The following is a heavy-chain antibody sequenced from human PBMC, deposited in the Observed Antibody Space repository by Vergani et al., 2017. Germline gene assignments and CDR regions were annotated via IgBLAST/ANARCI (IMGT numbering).Heavy chain of an antibody. Sequence: QVQLVQSGAEVKKPGSSVKVSCKASGGTFSSYAISWVRQAPGQGLEWMGGIIPILGTANYAQKFQGRVTITADESTSTAYMELSSLISEDTAVYYCARAEAYCSGGSCHLDIWGQGTMVTVSS. CDR1: GGTFSSYA. CDR2: IIPILGTA. J-gene: IGHJ3*02. D-gene: IGHD2-15*01. CDR3: ARAEAYCSGGSCHLDI. V-gene: IGHV1-69*11.